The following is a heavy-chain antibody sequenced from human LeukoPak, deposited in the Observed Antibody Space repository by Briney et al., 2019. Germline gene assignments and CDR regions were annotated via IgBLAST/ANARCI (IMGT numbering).Heavy chain of an antibody. CDR1: GFTLGSHD. J-gene: IGHJ4*02. Sequence: GGSLRLSCTASGFTLGSHDMHWVRQIPGQGLEWVAAVSSGFHALLADSVQGRFTVSREDARNSLYLQMNSLRAGDTAVYYCVREARGYHYTYFDYWGQGTLVTVSS. D-gene: IGHD5-18*01. CDR2: VSSGFHA. V-gene: IGHV3-13*01. CDR3: VREARGYHYTYFDY.